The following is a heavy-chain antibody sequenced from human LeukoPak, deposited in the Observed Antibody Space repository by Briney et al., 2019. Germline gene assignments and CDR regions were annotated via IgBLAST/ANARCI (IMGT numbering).Heavy chain of an antibody. J-gene: IGHJ4*02. V-gene: IGHV3-15*01. CDR2: IKSKSDGGTT. D-gene: IGHD2-2*01. Sequence: GGSLRLSCADSGFTFSNGWMSWVRQAPGKGLEWVGRIKSKSDGGTTDYAAPVKGRFSTSRDDSENMLYLQMNSLKTEDTAVYYCTSSSKYAGFDYWGQGTLVTVSS. CDR3: TSSSKYAGFDY. CDR1: GFTFSNGW.